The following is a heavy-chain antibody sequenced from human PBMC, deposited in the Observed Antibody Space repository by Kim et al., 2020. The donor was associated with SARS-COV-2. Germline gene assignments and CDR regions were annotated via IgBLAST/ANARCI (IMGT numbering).Heavy chain of an antibody. J-gene: IGHJ5*02. CDR3: TTADWVRTKGWFDP. V-gene: IGHV3-15*01. D-gene: IGHD3-10*01. Sequence: GGSLRLSCAASGFTFSNAWMSWVRQTPGKGLEWVGRIKSKTDGGTTDYAAPVKGRFTISRDDSKNTLYLQMNSLKTEDTAVYYCTTADWVRTKGWFDPWGQGTLVTVSS. CDR1: GFTFSNAW. CDR2: IKSKTDGGTT.